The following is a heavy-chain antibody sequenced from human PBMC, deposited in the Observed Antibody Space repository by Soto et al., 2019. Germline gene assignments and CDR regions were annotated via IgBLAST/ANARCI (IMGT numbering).Heavy chain of an antibody. Sequence: ASVKVSCKASGYTFTSYGISWVRQAPGQGLEWMGIINPSGGTTRYAQKFQGRVTMTRDTSTSTVYMELSSLTSEDSAVYFCVRDVVVPAAGYMDVWGKGTPVTVSS. CDR1: GYTFTSYG. D-gene: IGHD2-2*01. CDR3: VRDVVVPAAGYMDV. V-gene: IGHV1-46*03. J-gene: IGHJ6*03. CDR2: INPSGGTT.